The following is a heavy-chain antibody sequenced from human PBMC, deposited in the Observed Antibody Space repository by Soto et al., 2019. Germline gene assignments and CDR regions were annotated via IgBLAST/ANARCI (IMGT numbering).Heavy chain of an antibody. CDR1: GFTFSSYA. V-gene: IGHV3-23*01. CDR2: ISGSGDST. CDR3: AKEGTYYSSGYYPFDY. D-gene: IGHD3-22*01. J-gene: IGHJ4*02. Sequence: GGSLRLSCAASGFTFSSYAMSWVRQAPGKGLEWVSAISGSGDSTYYADSVKGRFTISRDNSKNTLYLQMNSLRAEDTAVYYCAKEGTYYSSGYYPFDYWGQGTLVTVSS.